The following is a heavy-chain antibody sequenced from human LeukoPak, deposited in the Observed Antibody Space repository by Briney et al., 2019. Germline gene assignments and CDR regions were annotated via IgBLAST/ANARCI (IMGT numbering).Heavy chain of an antibody. J-gene: IGHJ4*02. CDR1: GGSFSSYA. D-gene: IGHD3-3*01. V-gene: IGHV1-69*05. Sequence: SVKVSCKASGGSFSSYAISWVRQAPGQGLEWMGGIIPIFGTANYAQKFQGRVTITTDESTSTAYMELSSLRSEDTAVYYCARVGVVTAGGFDYWGQGTLVTASS. CDR2: IIPIFGTA. CDR3: ARVGVVTAGGFDY.